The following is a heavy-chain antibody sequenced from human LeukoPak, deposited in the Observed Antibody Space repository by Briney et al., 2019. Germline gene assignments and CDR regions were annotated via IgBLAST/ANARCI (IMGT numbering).Heavy chain of an antibody. CDR3: ARDLNWETY. Sequence: PGGSLRLSCAASGFSVSSNYMSWVRQAPGKGLEWVSVIYSGDRTYYADSVKGRFTISRDSSKNTPYLQMNNLSVEDTAVYYCARDLNWETYWGQGTLVSVSS. J-gene: IGHJ4*02. CDR1: GFSVSSNY. CDR2: IYSGDRT. D-gene: IGHD7-27*01. V-gene: IGHV3-53*01.